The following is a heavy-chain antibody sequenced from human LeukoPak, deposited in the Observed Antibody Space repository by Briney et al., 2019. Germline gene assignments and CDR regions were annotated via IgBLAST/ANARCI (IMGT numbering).Heavy chain of an antibody. CDR2: ISGSGGST. CDR1: GFTFSNYD. V-gene: IGHV3-23*01. J-gene: IGHJ4*02. Sequence: PGGSLRLSCAASGFTFSNYDMNWVRQAPGKGLEWVSDISGSGGSTYYADSVKGRFTISRDNPKNTLYMQMNSLRAEDTAVYYCAKLYGSNDDFDSWGQGTLVTVSS. CDR3: AKLYGSNDDFDS. D-gene: IGHD4-23*01.